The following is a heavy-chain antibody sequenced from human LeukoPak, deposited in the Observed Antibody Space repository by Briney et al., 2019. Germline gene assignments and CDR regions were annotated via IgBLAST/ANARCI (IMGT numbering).Heavy chain of an antibody. J-gene: IGHJ6*02. Sequence: SETLSLTCTVSGGSISSYYWSWIRQPPGKGLEWVGYIYYSGSTNYYPSLKSRVTISVATSKDQFSLKLSSVFAADTVVYYCARNRYYDFWSGHYTLGYYYYGMDVWGQGTTVTVSS. CDR1: GGSISSYY. V-gene: IGHV4-59*01. D-gene: IGHD3-3*01. CDR2: IYYSGST. CDR3: ARNRYYDFWSGHYTLGYYYYGMDV.